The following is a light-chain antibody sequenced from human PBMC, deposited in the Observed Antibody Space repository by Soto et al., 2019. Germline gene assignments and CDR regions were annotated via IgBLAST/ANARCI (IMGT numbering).Light chain of an antibody. CDR3: HHYNNWWA. J-gene: IGKJ1*01. V-gene: IGKV3-15*01. CDR1: QSVSSY. Sequence: EIVLTQSPATLSLSPGERATLSCRASQSVSSYLAWYQQKPGQAPRLLIYGVSTRATGIPARFSGSGSGTEFSLTINSLQSEDFAVYYCHHYNNWWAFGQGTKVDIK. CDR2: GVS.